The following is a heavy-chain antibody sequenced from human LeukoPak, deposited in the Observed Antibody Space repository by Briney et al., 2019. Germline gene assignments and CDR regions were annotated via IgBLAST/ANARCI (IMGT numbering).Heavy chain of an antibody. CDR3: AKRPRDSSGYYLGAFDA. D-gene: IGHD3-22*01. V-gene: IGHV3-23*01. CDR1: GFTISTYA. CDR2: IGASGVDT. Sequence: GGSLRLSCVASGFTISTYAMTWVRQAPGQGLDWVSVIGASGVDTYYADSVKGRFTISRDNSKNTLYLHMSSLRAEDTAVYFCAKRPRDSSGYYLGAFDAWGQGTTVTVSS. J-gene: IGHJ3*01.